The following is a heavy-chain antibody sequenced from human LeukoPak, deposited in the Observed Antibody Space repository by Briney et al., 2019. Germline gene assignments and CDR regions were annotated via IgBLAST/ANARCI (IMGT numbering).Heavy chain of an antibody. CDR3: AREGFCTNGVCLPPPSAFWLDP. CDR2: INHSGST. J-gene: IGHJ5*02. D-gene: IGHD2-8*01. V-gene: IGHV4-34*01. Sequence: SETLSLTCAVYGGSFSGYYWSWIRQPPGKGLEWIGEINHSGSTNYNPSLKSRVTISVDTSKNQFSLKLSPVTAADTAVYYCAREGFCTNGVCLPPPSAFWLDPWGQGTLVTVSS. CDR1: GGSFSGYY.